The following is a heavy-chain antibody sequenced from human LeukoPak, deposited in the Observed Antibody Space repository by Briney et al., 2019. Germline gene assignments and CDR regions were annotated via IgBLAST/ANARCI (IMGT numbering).Heavy chain of an antibody. Sequence: SETLSLTCTVSGGSISSYYWSWIRQPPGKGLEWIGYIYYSGSTNYNPSLKSRVTISVDTSKNQFSLKLSSVTAADTAVYYCARGRKNYDILTGYYNNVFAFDYWGQGTLVTVSS. CDR1: GGSISSYY. J-gene: IGHJ4*02. D-gene: IGHD3-9*01. CDR2: IYYSGST. CDR3: ARGRKNYDILTGYYNNVFAFDY. V-gene: IGHV4-59*01.